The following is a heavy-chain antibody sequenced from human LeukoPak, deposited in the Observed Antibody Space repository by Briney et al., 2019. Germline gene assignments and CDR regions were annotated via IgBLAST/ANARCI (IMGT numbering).Heavy chain of an antibody. CDR2: ISSSSSSI. CDR1: GFTFRTYS. V-gene: IGHV3-48*02. CDR3: AREPRESCAAFDI. Sequence: GGSLRLSCAASGFTFRTYSMNWVRQAPGKGLEGVSYISSSSSSIDYADSVKGRFTISRDNAKNSLYLQMNSLRDEDTAVYYCAREPRESCAAFDIWGQGTMVTVSS. J-gene: IGHJ3*02.